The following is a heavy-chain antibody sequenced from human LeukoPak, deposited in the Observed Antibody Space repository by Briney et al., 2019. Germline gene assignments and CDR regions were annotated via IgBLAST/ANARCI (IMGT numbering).Heavy chain of an antibody. V-gene: IGHV3-23*01. CDR3: FTDSSSSEGPYFDY. CDR2: IRGSGGST. J-gene: IGHJ4*02. Sequence: PGGSLRLCCAASGFTFSSYAMRRVRQAPGKVVGGVSAIRGSGGSTYYADSVKGRFTISRDNSKNTLYLQMNSLRAEDTDVYDCFTDSSSSEGPYFDYWGQGTLVTVSS. CDR1: GFTFSSYA. D-gene: IGHD6-6*01.